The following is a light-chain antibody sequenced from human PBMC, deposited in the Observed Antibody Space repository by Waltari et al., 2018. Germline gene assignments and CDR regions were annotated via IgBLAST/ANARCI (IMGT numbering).Light chain of an antibody. CDR2: LGS. V-gene: IGKV2-28*01. J-gene: IGKJ1*01. CDR1: QSLLHSNGYNY. CDR3: MQSLRALWT. Sequence: DIVVTQSPLSLPVTPGEPATIPCSPRQSLLHSNGYNYLDLYLQKPGQSPQLLIYLGSNRASGVPDRFSGSGSGTDFTLKISRVEAEDVGVYYCMQSLRALWTFGQGTKVEIK.